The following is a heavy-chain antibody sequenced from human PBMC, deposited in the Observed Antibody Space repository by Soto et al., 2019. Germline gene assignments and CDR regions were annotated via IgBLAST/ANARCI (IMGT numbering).Heavy chain of an antibody. J-gene: IGHJ5*02. CDR3: AKRRTYYYGSGSYGNWFAP. V-gene: IGHV3-30*18. D-gene: IGHD3-10*01. Sequence: QVQPVESGGGVVQPGRSLRLSCAASGFTFSSYGMHWVRQAPGKGLEWVAVISYDGSNKYYADSVKGRFTISRDNSKNTLYLQMNSLRAEDMAVYYCAKRRTYYYGSGSYGNWFAPWGQGTLVTVSS. CDR2: ISYDGSNK. CDR1: GFTFSSYG.